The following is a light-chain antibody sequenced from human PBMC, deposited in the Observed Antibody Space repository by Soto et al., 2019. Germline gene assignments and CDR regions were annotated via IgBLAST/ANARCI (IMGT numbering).Light chain of an antibody. CDR1: SSNIGNNY. J-gene: IGLJ2*01. CDR3: GTWDTRLRVVV. V-gene: IGLV1-51*01. Sequence: QSVLTQPPSVSAAPGQKVTISCSGSSSNIGNNYVSWYQQLPGTAPKLLIYDNNKRPSGIPDRFSGSRSGTSATLGITGLRTGDEADYYCGTWDTRLRVVVFGGGTKLTVL. CDR2: DNN.